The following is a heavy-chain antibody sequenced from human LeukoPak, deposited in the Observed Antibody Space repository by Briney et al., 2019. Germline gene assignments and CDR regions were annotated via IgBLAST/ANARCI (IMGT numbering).Heavy chain of an antibody. CDR3: ARFYFYGGSHLYYFDY. CDR1: GFTFSEYY. Sequence: LRLSCVASGFTFSEYYMSWIRQHPGKGLEWIGYIYYSGSTYYNPSLKSRVTISVDTSKNQFSLKLSSVTAADTAVYYCARFYFYGGSHLYYFDYWGQGTLVTVSS. CDR2: IYYSGST. D-gene: IGHD4-23*01. V-gene: IGHV4-31*02. J-gene: IGHJ4*02.